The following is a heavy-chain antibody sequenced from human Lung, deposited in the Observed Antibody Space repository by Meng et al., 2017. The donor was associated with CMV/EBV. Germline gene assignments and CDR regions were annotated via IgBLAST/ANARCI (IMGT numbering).Heavy chain of an antibody. J-gene: IGHJ6*02. V-gene: IGHV4-39*07. CDR2: IYYSGST. Sequence: LXCTVSGGSISSSSNYWGWIRQPPGKGLEWIGSIYYSGSTYYNPSLKSRVTISVDTSKNQFSLKLSSVTAADTAVYYCARGVIASNYYYYGMDVWXQGTXVTVSS. CDR1: GGSISSSSNY. CDR3: ARGVIASNYYYYGMDV. D-gene: IGHD2/OR15-2a*01.